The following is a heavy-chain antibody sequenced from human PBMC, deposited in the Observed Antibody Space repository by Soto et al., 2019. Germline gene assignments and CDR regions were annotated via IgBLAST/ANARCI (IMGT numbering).Heavy chain of an antibody. CDR3: ARARAYYDIQFPFDY. D-gene: IGHD3-22*01. V-gene: IGHV1-18*01. CDR2: ISAYNGNT. J-gene: IGHJ4*02. Sequence: QVQLVQSGAEVKKPGASVKVSCKASGYTFTSYGISWVRQAPGQGLEWMGWISAYNGNTNYAQKLQGRVTMTTETSTSTAYMELRSLRSDDTAVYYCARARAYYDIQFPFDYWGQGTLVTVSS. CDR1: GYTFTSYG.